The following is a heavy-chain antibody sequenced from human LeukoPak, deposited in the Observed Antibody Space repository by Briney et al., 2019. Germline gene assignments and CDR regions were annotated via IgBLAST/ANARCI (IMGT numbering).Heavy chain of an antibody. CDR1: GFTFGDYA. J-gene: IGHJ4*02. Sequence: QPGRSLRLSCTASGFTFGDYAMSWFRQAPGKGLEWVGFIRSKAYGGTTEYAASVKGRFTISRDDSKSIAYLQMNSLKTEDTAVYYCAKKGRITMMAPDYWGQGTLVTVSS. CDR2: IRSKAYGGTT. V-gene: IGHV3-49*03. CDR3: AKKGRITMMAPDY. D-gene: IGHD3-22*01.